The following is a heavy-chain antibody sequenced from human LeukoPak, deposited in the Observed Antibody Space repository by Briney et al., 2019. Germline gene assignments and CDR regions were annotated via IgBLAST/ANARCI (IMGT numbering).Heavy chain of an antibody. CDR1: GYTFTSYY. J-gene: IGHJ4*02. D-gene: IGHD3-10*01. CDR2: MNPNSGNT. CDR3: ARSLYGSGSFSFDY. Sequence: ASVKVSCKASGYTFTSYYMHWVRQAPGQGLEWMGWMNPNSGNTGYAQKFQGRVTMTRNTSISTAYMELSSLRSEDTAVYYCARSLYGSGSFSFDYWGQGTPVTVSS. V-gene: IGHV1-8*01.